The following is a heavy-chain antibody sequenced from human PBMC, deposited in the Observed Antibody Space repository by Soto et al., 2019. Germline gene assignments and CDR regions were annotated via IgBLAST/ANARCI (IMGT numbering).Heavy chain of an antibody. D-gene: IGHD2-15*01. CDR2: INPASGNP. Sequence: QVQMVQSGAEVKKPGDSVKVSCKASGYTFTDYYMHWVRQAPGQEFEWVGGINPASGNPKYVPKFQGRVTVTRVTSTSTAYMELNRLTSDDTAVYYCASEDCRNTNCLKGFDYWGQGTLVTVSS. CDR1: GYTFTDYY. J-gene: IGHJ4*02. CDR3: ASEDCRNTNCLKGFDY. V-gene: IGHV1-2*02.